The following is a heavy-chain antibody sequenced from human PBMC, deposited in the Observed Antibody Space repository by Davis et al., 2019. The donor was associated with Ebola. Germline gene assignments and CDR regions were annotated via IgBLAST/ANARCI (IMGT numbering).Heavy chain of an antibody. CDR2: ISGSGGST. Sequence: PGGSLRLSCAASGFTFRSYAMSWVRQAPGKGLEWVSGISGSGGSTYYADSVQGRFTISRDNSKNTLYLQMNSLRDEDTAVYYCAKDLGRGWYGYYFDYWGQGTLVTVSS. D-gene: IGHD6-19*01. CDR3: AKDLGRGWYGYYFDY. V-gene: IGHV3-23*01. CDR1: GFTFRSYA. J-gene: IGHJ4*02.